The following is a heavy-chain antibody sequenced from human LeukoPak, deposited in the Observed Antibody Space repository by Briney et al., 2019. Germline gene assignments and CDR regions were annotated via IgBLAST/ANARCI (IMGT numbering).Heavy chain of an antibody. CDR1: GFTLSSYW. V-gene: IGHV3-7*01. Sequence: PGGSLRLFCAASGFTLSSYWMSWVRQAPGKGREWVANIKQDGCEKYYVDSVKGRFTISRDNAKNSLYLQMNSLRAEDTAVYYCARVQDDFWSGKADCWGQGTLVTVSS. D-gene: IGHD3-3*01. J-gene: IGHJ4*02. CDR2: IKQDGCEK. CDR3: ARVQDDFWSGKADC.